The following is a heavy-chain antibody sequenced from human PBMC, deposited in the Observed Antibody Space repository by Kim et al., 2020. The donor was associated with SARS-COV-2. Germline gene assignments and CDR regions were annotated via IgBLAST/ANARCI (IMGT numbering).Heavy chain of an antibody. D-gene: IGHD6-13*01. J-gene: IGHJ4*02. CDR3: ARDSVSSWYGSGDY. V-gene: IGHV3-53*04. CDR1: GFTVSSNY. Sequence: VGSLRLSCAASGFTVSSNYMSWVRQAPGKGLEWVSVIYSGGSTYYADSVKGRFTISRHNSKNTLYLQMNSLRAEDTAVYYCARDSVSSWYGSGDYWGQGTLVTVSS. CDR2: IYSGGST.